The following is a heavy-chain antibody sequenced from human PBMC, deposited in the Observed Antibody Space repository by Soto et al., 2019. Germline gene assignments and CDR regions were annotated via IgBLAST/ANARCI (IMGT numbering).Heavy chain of an antibody. CDR2: ISGGGGST. Sequence: EVKLLESGGRLVQPGGSLRLSCAASGFSFNIFAMNWVRQAPGKGLEWVSGISGGGGSTYYADSVKGRFTIPRDNSHKTLYLPMNTLRAEATAVYYCAKAPTSYATIAHFVSCRQGTLVTVSS. V-gene: IGHV3-23*01. CDR1: GFSFNIFA. J-gene: IGHJ4*02. D-gene: IGHD1-26*01. CDR3: AKAPTSYATIAHFVS.